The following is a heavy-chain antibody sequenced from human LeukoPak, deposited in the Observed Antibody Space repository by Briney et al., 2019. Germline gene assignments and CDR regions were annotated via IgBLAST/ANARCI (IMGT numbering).Heavy chain of an antibody. CDR1: GFTLSTYD. Sequence: GGSLRLSCAASGFTLSTYDMHWVRQVTGEALEWVSMIYEAGNTYYTGSVKGRFTISRENAKNSLYLQMHGLTAGDTAVYYCAREMSGSNDAFDIWGPGAMVTVSS. CDR3: AREMSGSNDAFDI. D-gene: IGHD3-10*01. CDR2: IYEAGNT. V-gene: IGHV3-13*01. J-gene: IGHJ3*02.